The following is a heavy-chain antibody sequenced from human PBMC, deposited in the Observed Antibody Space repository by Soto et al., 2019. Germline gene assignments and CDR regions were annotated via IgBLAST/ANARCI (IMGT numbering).Heavy chain of an antibody. Sequence: QVQLVESGGGVVQPGRSLRLSCAASGFMFSSYAMHWVRQAPGKGLEWVAVKTYDGSNKYYADSVKGRFTISRDNSKNPLYLQMNSLRAEYTAVYYCASAGGLLVDYWGQGTLVTVSS. J-gene: IGHJ4*02. D-gene: IGHD1-26*01. CDR3: ASAGGLLVDY. CDR2: KTYDGSNK. CDR1: GFMFSSYA. V-gene: IGHV3-30-3*01.